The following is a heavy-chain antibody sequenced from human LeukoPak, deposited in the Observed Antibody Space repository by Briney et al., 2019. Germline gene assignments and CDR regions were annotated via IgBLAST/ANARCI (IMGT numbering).Heavy chain of an antibody. CDR3: TTVGIWRTVTGEDR. J-gene: IGHJ5*02. V-gene: IGHV3-15*01. CDR1: GIPSSKPW. D-gene: IGHD3-3*01. CDR2: IKGKSDGGTT. Sequence: GFPRLLCAASGIPSSKPWKSRVRQAPRKGLEWVGRIKGKSDGGTTDYAAPVKGRFTILRDDSTNTLYLQMNSLKTEDTAVYYCTTVGIWRTVTGEDRWGQGTLVAVSS.